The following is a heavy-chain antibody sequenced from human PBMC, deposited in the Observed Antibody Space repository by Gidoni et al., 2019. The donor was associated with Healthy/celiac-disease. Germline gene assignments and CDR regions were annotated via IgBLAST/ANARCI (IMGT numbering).Heavy chain of an antibody. CDR2: IKSKTDGGTT. J-gene: IGHJ3*02. CDR1: GFTFSNAW. CDR3: TTDPPPSYSSGWYEFNAFDI. Sequence: EVQLVESGGGLVKPGGSLRLSCAASGFTFSNAWMSWVRQAPGKGLEWVGRIKSKTDGGTTDYAAPVKGRFTISRDDSKNTLYLQMNSLKTEDTAVYYCTTDPPPSYSSGWYEFNAFDIWGQGTMVTVSS. D-gene: IGHD6-19*01. V-gene: IGHV3-15*01.